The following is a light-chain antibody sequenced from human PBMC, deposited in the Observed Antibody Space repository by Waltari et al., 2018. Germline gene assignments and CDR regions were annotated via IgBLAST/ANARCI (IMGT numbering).Light chain of an antibody. J-gene: IGLJ2*01. CDR2: EGS. CDR3: CSYASGSTII. Sequence: QSALTQPASVSGSPGQSITISCTGTSNDVGSYNLVSWYQRHPGKAPELLIYEGSKRLSGVSKRFSGSKSGNTASLTISGLQAEDEADYFCCSYASGSTIIFGGGTKLTVL. V-gene: IGLV2-23*01. CDR1: SNDVGSYNL.